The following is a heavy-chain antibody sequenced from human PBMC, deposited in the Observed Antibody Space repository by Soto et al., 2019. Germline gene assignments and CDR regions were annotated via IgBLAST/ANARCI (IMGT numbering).Heavy chain of an antibody. CDR3: ARIGVSPDQASPDFDS. V-gene: IGHV1-18*01. D-gene: IGHD3-16*01. CDR2: ISGFNGNT. CDR1: GYTFNFYG. J-gene: IGHJ4*02. Sequence: QVQLVQSGAEVKKPGASVKVSCKASGYTFNFYGITWVRQAPGQGLEWMGWISGFNGNTNYAANLQGRVTMTTDTSTSPAYMELRGLRSADTAVYYCARIGVSPDQASPDFDSWGQGTLVTGSS.